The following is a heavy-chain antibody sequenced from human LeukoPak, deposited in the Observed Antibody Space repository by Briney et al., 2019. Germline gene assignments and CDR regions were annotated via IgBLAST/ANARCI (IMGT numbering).Heavy chain of an antibody. J-gene: IGHJ6*02. Sequence: ASVKVSCKTSGGTFSTSAITWVRQAPGRGLEWMGRIIPVLNITTYAQRFQGRVTITADTSTSTVYMELSSLRSEETAVYYCARDQGLTAPPPYGLDVWGQGTTVIVSS. D-gene: IGHD5-18*01. V-gene: IGHV1-69*04. CDR3: ARDQGLTAPPPYGLDV. CDR2: IIPVLNIT. CDR1: GGTFSTSA.